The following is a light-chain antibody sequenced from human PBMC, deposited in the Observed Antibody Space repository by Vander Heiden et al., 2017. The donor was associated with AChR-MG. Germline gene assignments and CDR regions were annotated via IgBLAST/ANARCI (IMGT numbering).Light chain of an antibody. J-gene: IGKJ4*01. CDR1: QSVSSY. CDR3: QQRSNWPPV. CDR2: DAS. Sequence: EIVLTQSPATLSLSPGERATLSCRASQSVSSYLAWYQQKPDQAPRLLIYDASNRATGIPARFSGSGSGTDFTLTISSLEPEDFAVYYYQQRSNWPPVFGGGTKVEIK. V-gene: IGKV3-11*01.